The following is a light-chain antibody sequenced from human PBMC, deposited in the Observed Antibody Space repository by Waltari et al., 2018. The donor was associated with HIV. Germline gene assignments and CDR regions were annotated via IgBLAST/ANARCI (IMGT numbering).Light chain of an antibody. CDR2: GAS. CDR3: QQYSTWPYT. V-gene: IGKV3-15*01. J-gene: IGKJ2*01. Sequence: EIVMTQSPATLSVSPGERATLSCRASQSVSSNLAWYQQKPGQAPRLLIYGASTRATGIPAWFSGSGSGTEFTLTISSLQSEDFAVYYCQQYSTWPYTFGPGTKLEIK. CDR1: QSVSSN.